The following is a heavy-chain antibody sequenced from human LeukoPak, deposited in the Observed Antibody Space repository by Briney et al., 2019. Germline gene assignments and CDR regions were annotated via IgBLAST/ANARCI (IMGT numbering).Heavy chain of an antibody. J-gene: IGHJ6*03. CDR2: VSDSGNT. CDR1: GDSMSSYY. CDR3: ARGYGYCYYYMDV. D-gene: IGHD2-2*03. Sequence: SETLSLTCSVSGDSMSSYYWTWMRQPPGKGLEWIGFVSDSGNTDYNPSLKSRVTISIDTSGSQFSLGLTSVTAADSAVYYCARGYGYCYYYMDVWGKGTTVIVSS. V-gene: IGHV4-59*01.